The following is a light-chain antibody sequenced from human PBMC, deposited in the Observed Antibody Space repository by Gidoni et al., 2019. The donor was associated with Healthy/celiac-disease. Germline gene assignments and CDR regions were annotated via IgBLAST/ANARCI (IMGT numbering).Light chain of an antibody. Sequence: DIQMTQSPSALSASVGDRVTITCRANQSISSYLNWYQEKPGKDPKLLIYAASSLQSGVPSRFSGSGSGTVFTLTISSLHPEDFATYYCQQSYSTPRTFGQGTKLEIK. CDR1: QSISSY. V-gene: IGKV1-39*01. J-gene: IGKJ2*01. CDR2: AAS. CDR3: QQSYSTPRT.